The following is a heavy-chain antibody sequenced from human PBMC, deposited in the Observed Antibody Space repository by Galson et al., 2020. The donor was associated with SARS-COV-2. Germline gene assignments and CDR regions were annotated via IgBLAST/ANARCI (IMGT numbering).Heavy chain of an antibody. J-gene: IGHJ6*02. D-gene: IGHD1-26*01. CDR3: AKPVGGNYYYGMYV. CDR1: GFTFTSYG. V-gene: IGHV3-30*18. CDR2: ISYDGSNK. Sequence: PGGSLRLSCAASGFTFTSYGMHWVRQAPGKGLEWVAVISYDGSNKYYADSVKGRFTISRDDSKNTMYLQMNSLRAEDTAVYYCAKPVGGNYYYGMYVWGQGTTVTVSS.